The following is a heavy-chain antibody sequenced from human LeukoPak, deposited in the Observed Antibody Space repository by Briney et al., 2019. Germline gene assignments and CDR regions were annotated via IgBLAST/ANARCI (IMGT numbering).Heavy chain of an antibody. Sequence: GGSLRLSCAASGFTFSDYIMNWVRQAPGKGLEWVSYISGSSSTIYYADSVKGRFTISRDNSKNTLFLQMNSLRADDTAVYFCAKDQKSIAATGYDYWGQGTLVTVSS. V-gene: IGHV3-48*01. CDR3: AKDQKSIAATGYDY. J-gene: IGHJ4*02. D-gene: IGHD6-13*01. CDR1: GFTFSDYI. CDR2: ISGSSSTI.